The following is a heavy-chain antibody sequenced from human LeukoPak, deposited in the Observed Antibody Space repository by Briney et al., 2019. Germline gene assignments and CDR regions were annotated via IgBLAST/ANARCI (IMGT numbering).Heavy chain of an antibody. Sequence: SETLSLTCTVYGGSFSGYYWSWIRQPPGKGLEWIGEINHSGSINYNPSLKSRVTISVDTSKNQFSLKLSSVTAADTAVYYCARRYYFDYWGQGTLVTVSS. V-gene: IGHV4-34*01. CDR1: GGSFSGYY. CDR2: INHSGSI. CDR3: ARRYYFDY. J-gene: IGHJ4*02.